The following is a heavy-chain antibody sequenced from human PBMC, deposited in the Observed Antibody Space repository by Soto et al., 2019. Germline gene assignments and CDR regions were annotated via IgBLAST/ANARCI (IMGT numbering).Heavy chain of an antibody. CDR3: ARDLDIVATIAGLGFDY. D-gene: IGHD5-12*01. J-gene: IGHJ4*02. Sequence: EVQLVESGGGLVQPGGSLRLSCAAYGFTFSSYWMSWVRQAPGKGLEWVANIKQDGSEKYYVDSVKGRFTISRDNAKNSLYLQMNSLRAEDTAVYYCARDLDIVATIAGLGFDYWGQGTLVTVSS. CDR1: GFTFSSYW. CDR2: IKQDGSEK. V-gene: IGHV3-7*01.